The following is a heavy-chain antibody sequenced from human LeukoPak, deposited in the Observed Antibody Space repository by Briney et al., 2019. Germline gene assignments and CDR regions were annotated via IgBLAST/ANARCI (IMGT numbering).Heavy chain of an antibody. J-gene: IGHJ4*02. Sequence: GGSLRLSCAASGFTFSNYWMSWVRQAPGKGLEWVGNIKHDGTEKYYVDSVKGRFTISRDNAKNSLYVQMNSLRAEDTAVYYCARDDDYYDSSGYYYDYFDYWGQGTLVTVSS. CDR1: GFTFSNYW. CDR3: ARDDDYYDSSGYYYDYFDY. V-gene: IGHV3-7*01. CDR2: IKHDGTEK. D-gene: IGHD3-22*01.